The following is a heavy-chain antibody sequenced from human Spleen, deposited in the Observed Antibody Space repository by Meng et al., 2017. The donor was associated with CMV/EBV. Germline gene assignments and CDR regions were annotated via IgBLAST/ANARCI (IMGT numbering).Heavy chain of an antibody. V-gene: IGHV4-4*02. D-gene: IGHD5-18*01. CDR2: IDHSGHS. CDR3: ARVREHTSLGNYWFDP. CDR1: GASITTAKW. Sequence: SGASITTAKWWTWVRPPPGKWLDWVGEIDHSGHSNSNPSLESRLTLSLDTSENLLSLTMTSVTADDTAIYYCARVREHTSLGNYWFDPWGQGTLVTVSS. J-gene: IGHJ5*02.